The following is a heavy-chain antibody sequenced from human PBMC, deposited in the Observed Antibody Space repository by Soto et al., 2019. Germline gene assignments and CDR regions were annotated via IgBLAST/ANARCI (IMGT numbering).Heavy chain of an antibody. CDR1: GYTFTCYY. CDR2: INPNSGGT. Sequence: ASVKVSCKASGYTFTCYYMHWVRQAPGQGLEWMGWINPNSGGTNYAQKFQGWVTMTRDTSISTAYMELSRLRSDDTAVYYCARDALVDNWFDPWGQGTLVTVSS. J-gene: IGHJ5*02. V-gene: IGHV1-2*04. CDR3: ARDALVDNWFDP. D-gene: IGHD6-6*01.